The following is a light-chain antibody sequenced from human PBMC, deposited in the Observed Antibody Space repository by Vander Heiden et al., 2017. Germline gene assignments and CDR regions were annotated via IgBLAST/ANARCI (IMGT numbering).Light chain of an antibody. CDR2: AAS. V-gene: IGKV1-39*01. CDR3: LQTDDRLLT. J-gene: IGKJ4*01. CDR1: ETTYNY. Sequence: IQMTQSPSSLSASVGDRVTITCRASETTYNYLNWYQQKPGKAPKLLIYAASTLQSGVPSRFSGSGSGTDFTLTINGLEPDDFASYYCLQTDDRLLTFGGGTKVEIK.